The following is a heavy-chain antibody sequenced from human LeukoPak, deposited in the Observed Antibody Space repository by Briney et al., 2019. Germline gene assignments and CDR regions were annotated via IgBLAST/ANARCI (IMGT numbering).Heavy chain of an antibody. CDR1: GGSISSSSYY. V-gene: IGHV4-39*01. J-gene: IGHJ3*02. CDR2: IYYSGST. CDR3: ARRTAAAVDI. Sequence: PSETLSLTCTVSGGSISSSSYYWGWIRQPPGKGLEWIGSIYYSGSTYYNPSLKSRVTISVDTSKNQFSLKLSSVTAADTAVYYCARRTAAAVDIWGQGTMVTVSS. D-gene: IGHD6-13*01.